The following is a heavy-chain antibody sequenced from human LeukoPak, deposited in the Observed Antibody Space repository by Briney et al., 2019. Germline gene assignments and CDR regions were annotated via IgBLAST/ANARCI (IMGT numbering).Heavy chain of an antibody. Sequence: GGSLGLSCAASGFTFSSYWMSWVRQAPGKGLEWVANIKQDGSEKYYVDSVKGRFTISRDNAKNSLYLQMNSLRAEDTAVYYCARDRSSSSWYEPEGYYYYMDVWGKGTTVTVSS. J-gene: IGHJ6*03. CDR3: ARDRSSSSWYEPEGYYYYMDV. CDR1: GFTFSSYW. D-gene: IGHD6-13*01. CDR2: IKQDGSEK. V-gene: IGHV3-7*01.